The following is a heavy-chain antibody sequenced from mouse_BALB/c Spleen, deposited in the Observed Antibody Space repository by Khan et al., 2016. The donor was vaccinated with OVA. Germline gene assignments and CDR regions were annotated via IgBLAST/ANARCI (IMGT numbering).Heavy chain of an antibody. V-gene: IGHV5-9*02. Sequence: EVQLVESGGGLVKPGGSLKLSCAASGFAFSSYDMSWVRQTPEKRLEWVATISSGGSYTYYPDSVKGRFTISRENARNTLYLQMSSLRSEDTALYYCARHNYGNYYFDYWGQGTTLTVSS. J-gene: IGHJ2*01. CDR2: ISSGGSYT. D-gene: IGHD2-1*01. CDR1: GFAFSSYD. CDR3: ARHNYGNYYFDY.